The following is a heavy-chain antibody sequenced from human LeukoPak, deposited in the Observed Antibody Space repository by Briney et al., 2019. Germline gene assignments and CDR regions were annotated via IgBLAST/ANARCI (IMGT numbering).Heavy chain of an antibody. CDR3: ARDYLGYCSSTSCPDYYYYGMDV. Sequence: GGSLRLSCAASGFTFSQYSMNWVRQAPGKGLEWVSHIRSSSETLYADSVKGRFTISRDNARNSLYLQMNNLRGEDTAIYYCARDYLGYCSSTSCPDYYYYGMDVWGQGTTVTVSS. CDR1: GFTFSQYS. J-gene: IGHJ6*02. V-gene: IGHV3-48*01. D-gene: IGHD2-2*01. CDR2: IRSSSETL.